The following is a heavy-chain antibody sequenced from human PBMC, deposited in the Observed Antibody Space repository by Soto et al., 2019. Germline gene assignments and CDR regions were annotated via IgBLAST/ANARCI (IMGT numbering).Heavy chain of an antibody. CDR1: GFTFSNYA. CDR2: ISYDGSNK. Sequence: LXLSVAASGFTFSNYAMHGVRQAPGKGLEWVAVISYDGSNKYYADSVKGRFTISRDNSKNTLYLQMNSLRAEDTAVYYCARDPLAVERPYWGQGTLVTVSS. CDR3: ARDPLAVERPY. V-gene: IGHV3-30-3*01. D-gene: IGHD6-19*01. J-gene: IGHJ4*02.